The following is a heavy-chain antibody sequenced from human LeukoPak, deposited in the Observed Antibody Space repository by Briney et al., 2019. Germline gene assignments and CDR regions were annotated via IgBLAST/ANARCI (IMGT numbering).Heavy chain of an antibody. CDR1: GSTFSSYE. V-gene: IGHV3-48*03. CDR2: ITTSGTTL. D-gene: IGHD6-19*01. CDR3: ARPYSSGWDNWFDP. J-gene: IGHJ5*02. Sequence: GGSLRLSCAASGSTFSSYEMNWVRQAPGKGLEWISYITTSGTTLDYADSVKGRFTISRDNAKNSLYLQMNSLRAEDTAVYYCARPYSSGWDNWFDPWGQGTLVTVSS.